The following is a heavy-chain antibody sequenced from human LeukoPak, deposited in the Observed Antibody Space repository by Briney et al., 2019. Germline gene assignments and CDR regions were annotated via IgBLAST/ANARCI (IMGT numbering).Heavy chain of an antibody. D-gene: IGHD2-2*01. CDR3: ARRYCSSSSCYGGFDY. CDR1: GNSFTNYW. Sequence: GESLKISCKGSGNSFTNYWIGWVRQMPGKGLEWMRIIYPGDSDTRYSPSFQGQVTISADKSISTAYLQWNSLKASDTAIYSCARRYCSSSSCYGGFDYWGQGTLVTVSS. CDR2: IYPGDSDT. V-gene: IGHV5-51*01. J-gene: IGHJ4*02.